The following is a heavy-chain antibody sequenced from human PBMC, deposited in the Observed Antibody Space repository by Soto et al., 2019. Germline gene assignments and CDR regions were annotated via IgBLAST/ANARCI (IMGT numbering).Heavy chain of an antibody. D-gene: IGHD3-16*01. CDR3: ARGSMITFGGAYREYYFDY. Sequence: GGSLRLSCAASGFTFDDYGMSWVRQAPGKGLEWVSGINWNGGSTGYADSVKGRFTISRDNAKNSLYLQMNSLRAEDTALYYCARGSMITFGGAYREYYFDYWGQGTLVTVSS. CDR1: GFTFDDYG. J-gene: IGHJ4*02. V-gene: IGHV3-20*04. CDR2: INWNGGST.